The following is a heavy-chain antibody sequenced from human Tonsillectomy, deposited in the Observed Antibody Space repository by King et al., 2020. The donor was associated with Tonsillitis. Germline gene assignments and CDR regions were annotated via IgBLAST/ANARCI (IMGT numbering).Heavy chain of an antibody. CDR1: GGSFSGYY. V-gene: IGHV4-34*01. J-gene: IGHJ4*02. CDR3: AGGEVGATRGLFDY. Sequence: VQLQQWGAGLLKPSETLSLTCAVYGGSFSGYYWSWIRQPPGKGLEWIGEINHSGSSNYNPSLKSRVTVSVDTYKNQFSLKLNSVTAADTAVYYCAGGEVGATRGLFDYWGQGTLVTVSS. D-gene: IGHD1-26*01. CDR2: INHSGSS.